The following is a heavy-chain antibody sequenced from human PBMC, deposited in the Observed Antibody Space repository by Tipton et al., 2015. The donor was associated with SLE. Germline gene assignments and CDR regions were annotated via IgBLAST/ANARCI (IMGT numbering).Heavy chain of an antibody. CDR3: ARDRVSGWFFFDY. J-gene: IGHJ4*02. CDR2: IYSGGST. Sequence: SLRLSCAASGFNVSNNYMSWVRQAPGKGLEWVSVIYSGGSTYYADSVKGRFTISRDNSKNTLYLQMNSLRAEDTAVYYCARDRVSGWFFFDYWGQGTLVTVSS. CDR1: GFNVSNNY. V-gene: IGHV3-66*01. D-gene: IGHD6-19*01.